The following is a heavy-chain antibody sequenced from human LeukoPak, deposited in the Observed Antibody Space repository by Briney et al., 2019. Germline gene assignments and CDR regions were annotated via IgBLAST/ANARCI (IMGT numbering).Heavy chain of an antibody. D-gene: IGHD1-26*01. CDR2: TSYSEGT. CDR1: GGSVSRGGYY. V-gene: IGHV4-31*03. CDR3: ATADWESFYFDS. Sequence: PSETLSLTCTVSGGSVSRGGYYWNWIRQHPGKGLEWTGFTSYSEGTYYNPSLMSRITISVDRSQNQFSLKMRDVTAADTAVYFCATADWESFYFDSWGQGALVAVSS. J-gene: IGHJ4*02.